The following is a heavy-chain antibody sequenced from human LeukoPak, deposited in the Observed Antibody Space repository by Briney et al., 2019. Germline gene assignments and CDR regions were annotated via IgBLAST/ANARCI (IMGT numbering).Heavy chain of an antibody. J-gene: IGHJ6*02. Sequence: PSETLSLTCTVSGGSISSYYWSWIRQPPGKGLEWIGYIYYSGSTNYNPSLKSRVTISVATSKNQFSLKLSSVTAADTAVYYCARSWGYCSGGSCYSYYGMDVWGQGTTVTVSS. V-gene: IGHV4-59*01. D-gene: IGHD2-15*01. CDR1: GGSISSYY. CDR2: IYYSGST. CDR3: ARSWGYCSGGSCYSYYGMDV.